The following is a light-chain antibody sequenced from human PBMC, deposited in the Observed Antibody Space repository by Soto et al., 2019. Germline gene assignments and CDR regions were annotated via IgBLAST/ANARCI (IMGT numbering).Light chain of an antibody. J-gene: IGKJ2*01. CDR2: AES. CDR1: QSISSY. V-gene: IGKV1-39*01. CDR3: QQSYSTPYT. Sequence: DIQMTQSPSSLSASVGDRVTITCRASQSISSYLNWYQQKPVKAPKLLIYAESSLQSGVPSRFSGSGSGTDFTLTISSLQPEDFATYYCQQSYSTPYTFGQGTKLEIK.